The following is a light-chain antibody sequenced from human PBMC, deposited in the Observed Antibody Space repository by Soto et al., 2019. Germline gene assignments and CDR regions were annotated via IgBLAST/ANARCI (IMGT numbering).Light chain of an antibody. CDR1: QSVSSN. Sequence: DIVMTQSPASLSVSPGDRATLSCRASQSVSSNLAWYQQKPGQAPRLLIYAASTLATGVPARFSGSGSGTEFTLTISSLQSEDVAVYYCQQYNNWLPYTFGQGTKLEIK. J-gene: IGKJ2*01. V-gene: IGKV3-15*01. CDR2: AAS. CDR3: QQYNNWLPYT.